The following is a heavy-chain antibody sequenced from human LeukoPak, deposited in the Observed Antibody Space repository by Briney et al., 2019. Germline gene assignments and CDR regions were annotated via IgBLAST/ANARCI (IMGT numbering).Heavy chain of an antibody. CDR2: IYSGGST. V-gene: IGHV3-53*01. Sequence: GGSLRLSCAASGFTFSSNYMSWVRQAPGKGLEWVSVIYSGGSTYYADSVKGRFTISRDNSKNTLYLQMNSLRAEDTAVYYCARTVKTPLWFGEFDPWGQGTLVTVSS. D-gene: IGHD3-10*01. J-gene: IGHJ5*02. CDR3: ARTVKTPLWFGEFDP. CDR1: GFTFSSNY.